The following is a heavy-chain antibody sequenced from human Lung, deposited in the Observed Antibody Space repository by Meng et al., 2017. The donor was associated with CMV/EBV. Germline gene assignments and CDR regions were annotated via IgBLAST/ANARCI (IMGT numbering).Heavy chain of an antibody. CDR2: IYHSGST. CDR3: ASFPPPGKQWLVTDY. V-gene: IGHV4-4*02. Sequence: AQLQEWGHGLVKPSGTLSLTCAVSGGSISSSNWWSWVRQPPGKGLEWIGEIYHSGSTNYNPSLKSRVTISVDKSKNQFSLKLSSVTAADTAVYYCASFPPPGKQWLVTDYWGQGTLVTVSS. D-gene: IGHD6-19*01. CDR1: GGSISSSNW. J-gene: IGHJ4*02.